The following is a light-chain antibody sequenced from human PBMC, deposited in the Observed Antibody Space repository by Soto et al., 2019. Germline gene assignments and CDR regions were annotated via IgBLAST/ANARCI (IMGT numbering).Light chain of an antibody. CDR1: QSVSSN. CDR2: DAY. J-gene: IGKJ5*01. CDR3: QQRHMWPIT. Sequence: EIVLTQSPGTLSLSPGERVTLSCSASQSVSSNSLAWYQQKPGQAPRLLIYDAYNRATGIPPRFSGSGSGTDFTLTISSLEPEDSAVYYCQQRHMWPITFGQGTRLEIK. V-gene: IGKV3-11*01.